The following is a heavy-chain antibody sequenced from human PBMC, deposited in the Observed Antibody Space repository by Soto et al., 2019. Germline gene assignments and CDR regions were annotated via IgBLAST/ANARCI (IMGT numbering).Heavy chain of an antibody. D-gene: IGHD4-17*01. Sequence: ASVKVSCKASGYTFTSYGISWVRQAPGQGLEWMGWISAYNGNTNYAQKLQGRVTMTADTSTDTAYMELSSLRSEDTAVYYCATDPGGDYGDYSPYYYGMDVWGQGTTVTVSS. V-gene: IGHV1-18*01. CDR3: ATDPGGDYGDYSPYYYGMDV. J-gene: IGHJ6*02. CDR2: ISAYNGNT. CDR1: GYTFTSYG.